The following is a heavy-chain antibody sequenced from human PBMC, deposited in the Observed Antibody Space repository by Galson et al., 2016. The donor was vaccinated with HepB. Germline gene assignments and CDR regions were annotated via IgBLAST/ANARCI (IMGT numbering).Heavy chain of an antibody. V-gene: IGHV4-39*01. J-gene: IGHJ2*01. Sequence: ETLSLTCTVSGGSISSSSYYWGWTRQPPGKGLEWIGNIYYRGRTYYKSSLDSRVTISVDTFKNQFSLRLNSVTAADTAVYYCARVRSLYWFFDLWGRGTLVTVSS. CDR3: ARVRSLYWFFDL. CDR2: IYYRGRT. CDR1: GGSISSSSYY.